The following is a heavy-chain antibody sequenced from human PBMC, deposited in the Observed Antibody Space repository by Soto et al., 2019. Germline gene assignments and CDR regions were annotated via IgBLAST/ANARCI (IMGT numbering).Heavy chain of an antibody. D-gene: IGHD5-12*01. J-gene: IGHJ4*02. V-gene: IGHV4-34*01. Sequence: QVQLQQWGAGLLKPSETLSLTCAVYGGSFSGYYWSWIRQPPGKGLEWIGEINHSGSTNYNPSLKRRVTISVDTSKNQFSLKLSSVTVADTAVYYCARGRWLRSSFDYWGQGTLVTVSS. CDR1: GGSFSGYY. CDR3: ARGRWLRSSFDY. CDR2: INHSGST.